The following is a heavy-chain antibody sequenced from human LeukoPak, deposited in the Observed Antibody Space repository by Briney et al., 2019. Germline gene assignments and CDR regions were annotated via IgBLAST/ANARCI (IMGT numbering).Heavy chain of an antibody. D-gene: IGHD2/OR15-2a*01. CDR3: VSFYETY. J-gene: IGHJ4*02. V-gene: IGHV3-74*01. CDR1: GFIFSDHA. Sequence: PGGSLRLSCPASGFIFSDHAMNWVRQAPGKGLVWVSHIDSGGSWTSYADSVKGRFTISKDNAKNTVYLQMNNLRAEDTAVYYCVSFYETYWGRGTLVTVSS. CDR2: IDSGGSWT.